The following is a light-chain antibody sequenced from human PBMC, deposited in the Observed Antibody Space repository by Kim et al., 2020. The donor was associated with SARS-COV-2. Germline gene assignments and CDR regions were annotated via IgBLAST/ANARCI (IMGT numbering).Light chain of an antibody. CDR2: SVS. CDR1: DSVDSSY. Sequence: TLSLSPGERATLSCRASDSVDSSYLTWYQQKPGQPPRLLIYSVSNRAPDIPDRFSGSGSGTDFTLTISRLEPEDFAVYYCQQFGSFGPGTKVDIK. V-gene: IGKV3-20*01. CDR3: QQFGS. J-gene: IGKJ3*01.